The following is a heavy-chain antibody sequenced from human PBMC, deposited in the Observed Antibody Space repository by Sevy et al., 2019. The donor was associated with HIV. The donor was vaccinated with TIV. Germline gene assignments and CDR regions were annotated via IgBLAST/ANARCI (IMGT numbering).Heavy chain of an antibody. D-gene: IGHD2-8*01. J-gene: IGHJ4*02. CDR1: GFAFYDYS. Sequence: GGSLRLSCAASGFAFYDYSMSWIRQAPGKGLGWVATLSFGCGKINYADSVKGRFTISRDNSKNSFYLQMDNLRVEDTALYYCAREGCTRPHDYWGQGTWVTVSS. CDR3: AREGCTRPHDY. V-gene: IGHV3-23*01. CDR2: LSFGCGKI.